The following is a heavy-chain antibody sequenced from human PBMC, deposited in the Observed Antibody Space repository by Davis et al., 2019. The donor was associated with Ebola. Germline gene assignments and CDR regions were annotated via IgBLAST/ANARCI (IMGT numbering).Heavy chain of an antibody. V-gene: IGHV6-1*01. D-gene: IGHD2-21*01. CDR2: TYYRSKWYN. CDR1: GDSVSSNSAA. Sequence: MPSETLSLTCAISGDSVSSNSAAWNWIRQSPSRGLEWLGRTYYRSKWYNDYAVSVKSRITINPDTSKNQFSLQLNSVTPEDTAVDYCARHIVAGWTNWFDPWGQGTLVTVSS. CDR3: ARHIVAGWTNWFDP. J-gene: IGHJ5*02.